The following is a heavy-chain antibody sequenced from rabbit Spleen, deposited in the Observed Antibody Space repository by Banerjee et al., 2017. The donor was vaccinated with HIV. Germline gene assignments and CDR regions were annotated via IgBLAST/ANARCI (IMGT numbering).Heavy chain of an antibody. J-gene: IGHJ4*01. V-gene: IGHV1S45*01. CDR3: ARDVGTYDYIDVYFNL. CDR2: IYTGNVKT. Sequence: QEQLEESGGDLVKPGASLTLTCTASGFSFSSSYDMCWVRQAPGKGLEWIGCIYTGNVKTYYASWAKGRFTISKSSSTTVTLQMTSLTAADTATYFCARDVGTYDYIDVYFNLWGQGTLVTVS. D-gene: IGHD6-1*01. CDR1: GFSFSSSYD.